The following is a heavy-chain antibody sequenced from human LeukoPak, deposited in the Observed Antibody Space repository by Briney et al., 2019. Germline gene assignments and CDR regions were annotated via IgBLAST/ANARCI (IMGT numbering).Heavy chain of an antibody. Sequence: GGSLRLSCAASGFTFSSYWMHWVRQAPGKGLVWVSRINSDGSSTYYADSVKGRFTISRDNSKNTLYLQMNSLRAEDTAVYYCAKELRVGAFDIWGQGTMVTVSS. V-gene: IGHV3-74*01. D-gene: IGHD3-16*01. CDR2: INSDGSST. CDR1: GFTFSSYW. CDR3: AKELRVGAFDI. J-gene: IGHJ3*02.